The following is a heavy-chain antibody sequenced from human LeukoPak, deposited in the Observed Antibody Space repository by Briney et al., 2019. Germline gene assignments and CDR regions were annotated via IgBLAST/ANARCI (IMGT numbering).Heavy chain of an antibody. Sequence: GGSLRHSCTASGFTFGDYAMSWFRQAPGKGLEWVGFIRSKAYGGTTEYAASVKGRFTISRDDSKSIAYLQMNSLKTEDTAVYYCTTEPYGGNSIPHQHWGQGTLVTVSS. D-gene: IGHD4-23*01. J-gene: IGHJ1*01. V-gene: IGHV3-49*03. CDR1: GFTFGDYA. CDR3: TTEPYGGNSIPHQH. CDR2: IRSKAYGGTT.